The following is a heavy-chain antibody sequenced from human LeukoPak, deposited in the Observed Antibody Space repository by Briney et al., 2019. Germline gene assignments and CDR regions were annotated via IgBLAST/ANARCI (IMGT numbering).Heavy chain of an antibody. J-gene: IGHJ3*02. CDR2: IRGDNGAT. V-gene: IGHV1-18*01. Sequence: GASVKVSCKASGFTFTTYVSWVRQAPGQGLEWMGWIRGDNGATFYAHELRGRLTMTTDTSTSTVYMELRSLESDDTAIYYCTRDQATFDIWGQGTMVTVTS. CDR3: TRDQATFDI. CDR1: GFTFTTYV.